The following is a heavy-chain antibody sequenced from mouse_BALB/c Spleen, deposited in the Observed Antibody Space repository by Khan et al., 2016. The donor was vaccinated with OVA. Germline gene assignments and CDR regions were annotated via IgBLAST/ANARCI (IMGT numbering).Heavy chain of an antibody. D-gene: IGHD1-1*01. Sequence: QVQLQQSGAELARPGASVKMSCKASGYIFTSYMMHWVKQRPGQGLEWIGDINPSSDYNNYNQKFKDKATLTADKSSSTAYMQLSSLTSEDSAGYYCARGGYGSFGYWGQGTLVTVSA. V-gene: IGHV1-4*01. J-gene: IGHJ3*01. CDR3: ARGGYGSFGY. CDR2: INPSSDYN. CDR1: GYIFTSYM.